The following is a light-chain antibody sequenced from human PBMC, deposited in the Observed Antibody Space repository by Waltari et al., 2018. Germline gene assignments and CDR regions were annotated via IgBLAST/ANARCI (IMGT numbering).Light chain of an antibody. Sequence: EIVMTQSPATLSVSPGERATLSCRASQSVSSNLAWYQQKPGQAPRLLIYGASTRATGIPARFSGSGSGTEFTLTISSLLSEDFAVYYCQQYNNWPETFGQGTKVEMK. CDR3: QQYNNWPET. V-gene: IGKV3-15*01. CDR2: GAS. CDR1: QSVSSN. J-gene: IGKJ1*01.